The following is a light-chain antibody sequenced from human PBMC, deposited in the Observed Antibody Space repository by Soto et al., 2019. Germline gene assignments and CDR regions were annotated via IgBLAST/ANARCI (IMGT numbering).Light chain of an antibody. CDR1: QTISSW. CDR3: QQYYSYSWK. V-gene: IGKV1-5*01. Sequence: DIQMTHSPSTLSGSVLDRVTITFRASQTISSWLAWYQQKPGKAPKLLIYAASTLQSGVPSRFSGSGSGTDFTLTISCLQSEDFATYYCQQYYSYSWKFGQGTKVDIK. CDR2: AAS. J-gene: IGKJ1*01.